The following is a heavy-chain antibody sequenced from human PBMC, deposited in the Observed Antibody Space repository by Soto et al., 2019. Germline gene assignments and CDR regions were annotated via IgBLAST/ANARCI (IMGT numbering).Heavy chain of an antibody. J-gene: IGHJ4*02. D-gene: IGHD3-9*01. CDR2: ISGSGGST. CDR1: GFTFSSYA. V-gene: IGHV3-23*01. Sequence: HPGGSLRLSCAASGFTFSSYAMSWVRQAPGKGLEWVSAISGSGGSTYYADSVKGRFTISRDNSKNTLYLQMNSLRAEDTAVYYCAKPPYDILTAKTQPNQVDYWGQGTLVTVSS. CDR3: AKPPYDILTAKTQPNQVDY.